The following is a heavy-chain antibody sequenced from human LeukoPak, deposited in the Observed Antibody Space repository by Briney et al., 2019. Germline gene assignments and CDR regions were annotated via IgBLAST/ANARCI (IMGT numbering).Heavy chain of an antibody. CDR1: GFTFSDFS. Sequence: PGGSLRLSCAASGFTFSDFSITWLRQTPGKGLEWVSYIGRSGDTIHYADSVKGRFTISRDNAKNLAFLQLKSLRVEDTAVYYCARGSSAGYYWGQGTRVTVS. J-gene: IGHJ4*02. D-gene: IGHD6-13*01. CDR2: IGRSGDTI. V-gene: IGHV3-11*01. CDR3: ARGSSAGYY.